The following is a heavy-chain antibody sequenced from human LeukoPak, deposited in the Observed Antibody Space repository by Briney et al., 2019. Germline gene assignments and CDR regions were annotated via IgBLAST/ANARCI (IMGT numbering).Heavy chain of an antibody. CDR1: GGTFSTYA. CDR3: ARAGGNWFDP. Sequence: GSSVKVSCKASGGTFSTYAISWVRQAPGQGLEWMGRIIPILGIPDYAQKFQGRVTITADKSTSTAYMELRSLRSDDTAVYYCARAGGNWFDPWGQGTLVTVSS. CDR2: IIPILGIP. D-gene: IGHD1-26*01. J-gene: IGHJ5*02. V-gene: IGHV1-69*04.